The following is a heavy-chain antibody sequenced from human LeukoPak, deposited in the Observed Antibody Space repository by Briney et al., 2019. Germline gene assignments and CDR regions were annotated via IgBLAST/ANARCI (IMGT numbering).Heavy chain of an antibody. V-gene: IGHV1-69*04. CDR1: GATFTSYA. D-gene: IGHD2-2*01. CDR3: STPANCSSTSCYRDAFDI. Sequence: SVTVSCKVSGATFTSYAISWVRQAPGQGRGWMGRIIPIFGIANYAQKFQGRVTITADKSTSTAYMGLSSLRSEETAVYYCSTPANCSSTSCYRDAFDIWGQGTMVTVSS. CDR2: IIPIFGIA. J-gene: IGHJ3*02.